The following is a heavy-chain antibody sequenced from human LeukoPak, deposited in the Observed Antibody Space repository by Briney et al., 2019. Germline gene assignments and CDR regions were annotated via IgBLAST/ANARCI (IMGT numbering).Heavy chain of an antibody. CDR2: ISSSSSYI. Sequence: PGGSLRLSCAASGFTFSSYSMNWVRQAPGKGLEWVSSISSSSSYIYYADSVKGRFTISRDNAKNSLHLQMNSLRAEDTAVYYWARDTPYYYGMDVWGKGTTVTVSS. V-gene: IGHV3-21*01. CDR1: GFTFSSYS. J-gene: IGHJ6*04. CDR3: ARDTPYYYGMDV.